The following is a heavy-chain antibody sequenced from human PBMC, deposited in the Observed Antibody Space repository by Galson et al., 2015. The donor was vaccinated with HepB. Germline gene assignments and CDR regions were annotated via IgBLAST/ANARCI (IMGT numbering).Heavy chain of an antibody. J-gene: IGHJ4*02. Sequence: SLRLSCAASGFTFGSYSMSWVRQAPGKGLEWVAYIISRSSTIYYADSVKGRFTISRDNAKNSLYLQMNSLRDEDTAVYYCARTGPVAWPTIFYWGPVTLVSAS. CDR1: GFTFGSYS. D-gene: IGHD5-12*01. V-gene: IGHV3-48*02. CDR2: IISRSSTI. CDR3: ARTGPVAWPTIFY.